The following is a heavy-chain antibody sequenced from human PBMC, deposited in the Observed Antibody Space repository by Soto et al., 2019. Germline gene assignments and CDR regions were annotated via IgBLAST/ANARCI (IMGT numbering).Heavy chain of an antibody. J-gene: IGHJ4*02. Sequence: EVQLVESGGGLVQPGGSLRLSCAASGFTFSGYSMSWVRQAPGKGLEWVANIKQDGSEKYYAASVKGRFTISRDNAKNSVYLQMNSLRADDTAVYYCARQRGCDYWGQGTLVTVSS. CDR3: ARQRGCDY. CDR1: GFTFSGYS. D-gene: IGHD1-1*01. CDR2: IKQDGSEK. V-gene: IGHV3-7*01.